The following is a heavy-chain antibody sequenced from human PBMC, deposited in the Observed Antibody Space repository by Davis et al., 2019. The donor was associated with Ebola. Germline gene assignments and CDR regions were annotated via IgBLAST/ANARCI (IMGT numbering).Heavy chain of an antibody. D-gene: IGHD3-3*01. CDR1: GGSIISSSSY. CDR2: IYYSGIT. V-gene: IGHV4-39*01. J-gene: IGHJ5*02. CDR3: ARQGWSGYSLRHWLDP. Sequence: MPSETLSLTCTVSGGSIISSSSYWGWIRQPPRKGLEWIGSIYYSGITYYHPSLKSRVTISVDTSKNQFSLKLRSVTAADTAVYYCARQGWSGYSLRHWLDPWGRGTLVTVSS.